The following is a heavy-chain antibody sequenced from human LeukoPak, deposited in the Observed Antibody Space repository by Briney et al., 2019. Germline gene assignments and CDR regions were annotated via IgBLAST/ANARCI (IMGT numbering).Heavy chain of an antibody. CDR2: ISSDGSST. CDR1: GFTFSSYW. V-gene: IGHV3-74*01. Sequence: PGGSLRLSCAASGFTFSSYWMHWVRQAPGKGLVWVSRISSDGSSTNCADSVKGRFTISRDNAKNTLYLQMNSLRAEDTAVYYCARAPGYSSGFGYWGQGTLVTVSS. CDR3: ARAPGYSSGFGY. J-gene: IGHJ4*02. D-gene: IGHD6-19*01.